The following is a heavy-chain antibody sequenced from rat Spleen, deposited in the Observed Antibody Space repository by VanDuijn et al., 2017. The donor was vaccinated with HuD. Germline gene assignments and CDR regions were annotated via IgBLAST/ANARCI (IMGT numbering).Heavy chain of an antibody. D-gene: IGHD1-4*01. CDR1: GFSLTSNG. J-gene: IGHJ3*01. V-gene: IGHV2S12*01. CDR2: ISTGGNT. CDR3: IRESLPGYNSHWFVY. Sequence: QVQVKESGPGLVQPSQTLSLTCTVSGFSLTSNGVSWVRQPPGKGLEWIAAISTGGNTYYNSALRSRLSISRDTSKSQVFLKVTSLQTEDTATYFCIRESLPGYNSHWFVYWGQGTLVTVSS.